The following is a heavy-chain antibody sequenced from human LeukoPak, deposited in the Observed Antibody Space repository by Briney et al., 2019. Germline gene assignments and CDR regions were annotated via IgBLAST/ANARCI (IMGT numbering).Heavy chain of an antibody. CDR2: IIPIFGTA. V-gene: IGHV1-69*01. Sequence: SVKVSCKASGDTFSNYAINWVRQAPGQGLEWMGGIIPIFGTANYAQKFQGRVTITADESTSTVYMELNSLKSEDTAVYYCARGWDYDSGGRPTAYVYWGQGTLVTVSS. D-gene: IGHD3-22*01. CDR1: GDTFSNYA. CDR3: ARGWDYDSGGRPTAYVY. J-gene: IGHJ4*02.